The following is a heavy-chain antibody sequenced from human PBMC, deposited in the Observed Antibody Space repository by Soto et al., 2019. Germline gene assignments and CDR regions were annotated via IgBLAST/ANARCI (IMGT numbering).Heavy chain of an antibody. CDR2: IKPKFGDT. CDR1: GYTFTAYY. V-gene: IGHV1-2*02. D-gene: IGHD3-10*02. Sequence: QVRLVQSGAEVKEPGDSVRVSCGASGYTFTAYYIHWVRQAPGQGLGWMGWIKPKFGDTTYAQDFQGRVSMTRDMSISTVYMELSSLTSDDTGIYYCARNMDYYYGRGSGNGHGVWGQGTTVTVFS. J-gene: IGHJ6*02. CDR3: ARNMDYYYGRGSGNGHGV.